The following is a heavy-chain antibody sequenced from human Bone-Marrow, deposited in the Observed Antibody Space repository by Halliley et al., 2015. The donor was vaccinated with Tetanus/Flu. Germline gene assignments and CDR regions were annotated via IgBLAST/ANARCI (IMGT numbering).Heavy chain of an antibody. CDR2: IDPRDSYT. D-gene: IGHD6-25*01. Sequence: VQLVQSGAEVRKPGESLRISCQGSGYSFAMHWITWVRQVPGKGLEWMGRIDPRDSYTTYSPSFQGRVTISVDKSITTAHLQWSSLKASDTAVYYCARPDQDDATAGDYWGQGTLVTVSS. J-gene: IGHJ4*02. CDR3: ARPDQDDATAGDY. CDR1: GYSFAMHW. V-gene: IGHV5-10-1*01.